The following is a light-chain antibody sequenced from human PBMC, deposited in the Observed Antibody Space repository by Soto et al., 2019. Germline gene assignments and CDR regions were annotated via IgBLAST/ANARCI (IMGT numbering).Light chain of an antibody. CDR1: SSDVGGYNY. CDR2: EVS. Sequence: QSALTQPPSASGSPGQSGTISCTGTSSDVGGYNYVSWYQQHPGKAPKLLIYEVSRRPSGVPDRFSGSKSGNTASLTVSGLQAEDEADYYCSSYVGTNTYVFGTGTKVTVL. V-gene: IGLV2-8*01. J-gene: IGLJ1*01. CDR3: SSYVGTNTYV.